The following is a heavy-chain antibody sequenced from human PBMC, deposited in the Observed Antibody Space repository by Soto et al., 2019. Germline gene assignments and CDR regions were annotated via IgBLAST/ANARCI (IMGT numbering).Heavy chain of an antibody. CDR2: IIPIFGTA. V-gene: IGHV1-69*01. J-gene: IGHJ5*02. CDR1: AEALSSYA. D-gene: IGHD3-3*01. CDR3: ARTERTIFGVAYNWFDP. Sequence: SLEVSFKASAEALSSYAIIWVRQDPGQGLEWMGGIIPIFGTANYAQKFQGRVTITADESTSTAYMELSSLRSEDTAVYYCARTERTIFGVAYNWFDPWGQGTPVTVSS.